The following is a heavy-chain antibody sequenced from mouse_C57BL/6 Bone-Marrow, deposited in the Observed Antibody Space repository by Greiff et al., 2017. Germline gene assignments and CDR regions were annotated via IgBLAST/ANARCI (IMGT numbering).Heavy chain of an antibody. CDR1: GYTFTSYG. J-gene: IGHJ3*01. Sequence: QVQLQQSGAELARPGASVKLSCKASGYTFTSYGISWVKQRTGQGLEWIGEIYPRSGNTYYNEKFKGKATLTADKSSSTAYMELRSLTSEDSAVYFGAREEEMVRPWFAYWGQGTLVTVSA. CDR2: IYPRSGNT. CDR3: AREEEMVRPWFAY. V-gene: IGHV1-81*01. D-gene: IGHD2-1*01.